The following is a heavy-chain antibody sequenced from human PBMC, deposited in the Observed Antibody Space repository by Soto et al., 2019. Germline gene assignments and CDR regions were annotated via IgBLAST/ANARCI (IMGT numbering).Heavy chain of an antibody. V-gene: IGHV3-23*01. J-gene: IGHJ5*02. CDR3: AKDRRDCSGGTCYFWFDP. D-gene: IGHD2-15*01. CDR1: GFTFSSYA. Sequence: GGSLRLSCAASGFTFSSYAMTWVRQAPGKGLEWVSAISASGDSTYYADSVKGRFTISRDNSKNTLSLQMNSLRAEDTAVYYCAKDRRDCSGGTCYFWFDPWGQGTLVTVSS. CDR2: ISASGDST.